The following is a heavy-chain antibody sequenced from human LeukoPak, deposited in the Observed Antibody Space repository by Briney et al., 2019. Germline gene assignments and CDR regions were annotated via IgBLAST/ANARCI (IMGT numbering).Heavy chain of an antibody. V-gene: IGHV3-21*05. CDR3: ARGHSSGYYPKY. CDR2: ISGSGSYI. CDR1: GFIYSNYG. Sequence: PGGSLRLSCTASGFIYSNYGMDWVRQAPGKGLEWVSYISGSGSYIYYADSVKGRFTISRGNAENSLYLQMNSLRAEDTAVYYCARGHSSGYYPKYWGRGTLVTVSS. D-gene: IGHD3-22*01. J-gene: IGHJ4*02.